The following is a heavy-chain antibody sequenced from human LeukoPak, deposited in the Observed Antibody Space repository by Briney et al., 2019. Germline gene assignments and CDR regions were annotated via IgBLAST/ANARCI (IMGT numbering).Heavy chain of an antibody. J-gene: IGHJ4*02. CDR3: AKDGGRVAAALDF. CDR2: ISSDGSDK. CDR1: GFSFKSYA. D-gene: IGHD6-13*01. V-gene: IGHV3-30*18. Sequence: GRSLRLSCAASGFSFKSYAMHWVRQAPGKGLEWAAVISSDGSDKYYGDSVKGRLTISRDNSMNTLYLQMNSLRVEDTAVYYCAKDGGRVAAALDFWGQGTPVTVSS.